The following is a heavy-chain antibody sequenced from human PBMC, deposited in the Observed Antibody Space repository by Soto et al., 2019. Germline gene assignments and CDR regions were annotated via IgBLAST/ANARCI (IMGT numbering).Heavy chain of an antibody. Sequence: SETLSLTXTVSGGSISSGGYYWSWIRQHPGKGLEWIGYIYYSGSTYYNPSLKSRVTISVDTSKNQFSLKLSSVTAADTAVYYCARGPVNNFDYWGQGTLVTVSS. J-gene: IGHJ4*02. CDR2: IYYSGST. CDR3: ARGPVNNFDY. CDR1: GGSISSGGYY. D-gene: IGHD4-17*01. V-gene: IGHV4-31*03.